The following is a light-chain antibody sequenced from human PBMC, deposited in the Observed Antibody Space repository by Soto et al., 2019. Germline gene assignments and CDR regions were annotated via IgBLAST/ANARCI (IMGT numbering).Light chain of an antibody. CDR2: GAS. J-gene: IGKJ1*01. CDR1: QSVRSN. CDR3: QHYNIWPPWT. Sequence: EIVMTQSPATLSVSPGERATLSCGASQSVRSNLAWYQQKPGQAPRLLIYGASTMATGIPARFSGSGSGTEFTLTISSLQSEDLAVYYCQHYNIWPPWTFGQGTKVEI. V-gene: IGKV3-15*01.